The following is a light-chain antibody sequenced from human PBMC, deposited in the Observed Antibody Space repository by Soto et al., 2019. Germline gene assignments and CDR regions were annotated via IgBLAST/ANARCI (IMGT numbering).Light chain of an antibody. J-gene: IGLJ1*01. Sequence: QSVLTQPASVSGSPGQSITISCTGTSSDVGGYNSVSWYQHHPGKAPKLMIYNVYNRPSGVFHRFSGSKSGSTASLTISGLQAEDEADYYCSLYTYSTTYLFGTGTKVTVL. CDR1: SSDVGGYNS. CDR3: SLYTYSTTYL. CDR2: NVY. V-gene: IGLV2-14*03.